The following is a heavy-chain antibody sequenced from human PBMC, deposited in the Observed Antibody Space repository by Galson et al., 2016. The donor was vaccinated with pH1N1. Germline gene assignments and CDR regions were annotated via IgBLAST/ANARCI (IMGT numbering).Heavy chain of an antibody. J-gene: IGHJ4*02. CDR3: AKHDGSGYYYSRRLH. Sequence: SLRLSCAVSGFTFSIFGMSWLRQAPGKGLEWISAISGVGDSTYHADSVKGRFTISRDNSKNTLSLRISSLRAEDTAVYYCAKHDGSGYYYSRRLHWGQGTLVTVPS. CDR2: ISGVGDST. D-gene: IGHD3-3*01. CDR1: GFTFSIFG. V-gene: IGHV3-23*01.